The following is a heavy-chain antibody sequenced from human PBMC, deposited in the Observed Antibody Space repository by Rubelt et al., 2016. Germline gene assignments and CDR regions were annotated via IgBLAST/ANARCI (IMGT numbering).Heavy chain of an antibody. CDR2: IHYSGDT. CDR1: GGSISSYY. V-gene: IGHV4-59*03. CDR3: AGFCGGGSCPDH. Sequence: QVQLQESGPGLVKPSETLSLTCTVSGGSISSYYWTWIRRPPGKGLEWIGYIHYSGDTKHSSSLRSRVTLSVDTSKNQVSLKLGSVTTADTAVYYCAGFCGGGSCPDHWGQGTLVTVSS. J-gene: IGHJ4*02. D-gene: IGHD2-15*01.